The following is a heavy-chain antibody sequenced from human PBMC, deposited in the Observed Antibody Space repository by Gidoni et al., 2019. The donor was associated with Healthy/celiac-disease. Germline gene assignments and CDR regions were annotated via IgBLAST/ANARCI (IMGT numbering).Heavy chain of an antibody. J-gene: IGHJ4*02. V-gene: IGHV3-33*01. CDR2: IWYDGSNK. Sequence: QVQLVESGGGVVQPGSSLRLSCAASGFPFSSYGMHWVRQAPGKGLAWVAVIWYDGSNKYYADAVKGRFTISRDNSKNTLYGQMNSLRAEDTAVYYCARDGRVSSGFDYWGQGTLVTVSS. D-gene: IGHD6-6*01. CDR3: ARDGRVSSGFDY. CDR1: GFPFSSYG.